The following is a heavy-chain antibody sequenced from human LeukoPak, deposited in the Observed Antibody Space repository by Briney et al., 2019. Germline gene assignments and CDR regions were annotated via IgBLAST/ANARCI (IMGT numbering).Heavy chain of an antibody. CDR3: AKEGDAYGAKGDYFHY. V-gene: IGHV3-23*01. CDR1: GFTFSSYT. J-gene: IGHJ4*02. D-gene: IGHD4/OR15-4a*01. CDR2: ISGSGDKT. Sequence: GCLRLSCAPSGFTFSSYTMSWVRQAPGEGREWVSAISGSGDKTYYADSQKGRVTISRTNSKNTLYLQINRLRVGATALYYCAKEGDAYGAKGDYFHYWGQGTQVILSS.